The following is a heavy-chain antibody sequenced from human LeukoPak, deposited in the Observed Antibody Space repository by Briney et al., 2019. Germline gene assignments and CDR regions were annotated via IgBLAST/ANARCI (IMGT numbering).Heavy chain of an antibody. J-gene: IGHJ5*02. V-gene: IGHV4-34*01. Sequence: SETLSLTCAVYGGSFSGYYWSWIRQPPGKGLEWIGEINHSGSINYNPSLKSRVTISVDTSKNQFSLKLSSVTAADTAVYYCARHRAYVWGSYRSYRWFDPWGQGTLVTVSS. CDR3: ARHRAYVWGSYRSYRWFDP. D-gene: IGHD3-16*02. CDR1: GGSFSGYY. CDR2: INHSGSI.